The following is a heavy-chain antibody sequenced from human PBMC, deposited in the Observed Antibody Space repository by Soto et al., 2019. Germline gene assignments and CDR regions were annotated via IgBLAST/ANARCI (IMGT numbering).Heavy chain of an antibody. CDR2: IKQDGSEK. CDR1: GFNFSSYW. Sequence: GGSLRLSGEACGFNFSSYWMSWVRQAPGKGLEWVANIKQDGSEKYYVGSVKGRFTISRDNAKNSLYLQMNSLRADDTAVYYCARAQTTGWYVSYWGQGSLVTVSS. J-gene: IGHJ4*02. CDR3: ARAQTTGWYVSY. V-gene: IGHV3-7*04. D-gene: IGHD6-19*01.